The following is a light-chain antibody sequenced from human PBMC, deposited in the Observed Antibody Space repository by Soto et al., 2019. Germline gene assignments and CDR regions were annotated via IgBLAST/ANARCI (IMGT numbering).Light chain of an antibody. J-gene: IGKJ2*01. CDR3: QQYNSFSPGDT. CDR2: KAS. V-gene: IGKV1-5*03. CDR1: QSISSW. Sequence: DIQMTQSPSTLSASVGDRVTITCRASQSISSWLAWYQQKPGKAPKLLIYKASSLESGVPSRFSGSGFGTEFTLTISSLQPDDFAIYYCQQYNSFSPGDTFGQGTKVEIK.